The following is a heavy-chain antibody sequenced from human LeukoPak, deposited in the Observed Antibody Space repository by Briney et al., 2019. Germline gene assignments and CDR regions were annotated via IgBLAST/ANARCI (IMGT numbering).Heavy chain of an antibody. V-gene: IGHV4-39*07. Sequence: SETLSPTCTVSGGSFSSGLYYWTWIRQPAGKGLEWIGRIYISGSTYYNPSLKSRVTISVDTSKNQFSLKLSSVTAADTAVYYCARDGRRYDSSGYHSAGDAFDIWGQGTMVTVSS. CDR1: GGSFSSGLYY. D-gene: IGHD3-22*01. J-gene: IGHJ3*02. CDR3: ARDGRRYDSSGYHSAGDAFDI. CDR2: IYISGST.